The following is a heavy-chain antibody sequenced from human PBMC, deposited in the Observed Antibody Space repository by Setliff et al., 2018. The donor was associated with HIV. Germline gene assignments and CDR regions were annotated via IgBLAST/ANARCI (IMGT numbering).Heavy chain of an antibody. Sequence: GGSLRLSCAASGFLFSSYAMSWVRQSPGKGLEWVSGISDSGRSIHYTASVKGRFTISRDNSKNTLYLQMNSLRDEDTAVYFCARTDYGGNSGGNYFDYWGQGALVTSPQ. V-gene: IGHV3-23*01. D-gene: IGHD4-17*01. CDR1: GFLFSSYA. CDR3: ARTDYGGNSGGNYFDY. J-gene: IGHJ4*02. CDR2: ISDSGRSI.